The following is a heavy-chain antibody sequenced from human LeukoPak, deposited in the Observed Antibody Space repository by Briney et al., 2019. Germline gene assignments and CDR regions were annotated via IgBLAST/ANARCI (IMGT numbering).Heavy chain of an antibody. D-gene: IGHD3-22*01. CDR3: AKGTDYYDSRGHYYANFDY. J-gene: IGHJ4*02. V-gene: IGHV3-23*01. CDR1: GFTFSSFA. CDR2: LSGSGGST. Sequence: GGSLRLSCAASGFTFSSFAMTWVRQAPGKGLEWVSSLSGSGGSTYYADSVKGRFTISRDNSKNTLSLQINSLRAEDTALYYCAKGTDYYDSRGHYYANFDYWGQGTLVTVSS.